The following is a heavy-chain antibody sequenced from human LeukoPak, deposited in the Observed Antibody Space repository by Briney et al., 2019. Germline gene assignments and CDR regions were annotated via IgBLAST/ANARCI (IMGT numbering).Heavy chain of an antibody. D-gene: IGHD6-6*01. J-gene: IGHJ5*02. Sequence: APVKVSCKASGYTFTGYYMHWVRQAPGQGLEWMGWINTNTGNPTYAQGFTGRFVFSLDTSVSTAYLQISSLKAEDTAVYYCARSVTARLPWFDPWGQGTLVTVSS. CDR3: ARSVTARLPWFDP. V-gene: IGHV7-4-1*02. CDR1: GYTFTGYY. CDR2: INTNTGNP.